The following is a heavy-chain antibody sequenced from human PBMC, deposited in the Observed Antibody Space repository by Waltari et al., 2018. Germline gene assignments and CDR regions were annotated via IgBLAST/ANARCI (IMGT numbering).Heavy chain of an antibody. CDR2: IIPIFGTA. V-gene: IGHV1-69*13. CDR1: GGTFSSYA. D-gene: IGHD3-10*01. J-gene: IGHJ6*02. Sequence: QVQLVQSGAEVKKPGSSVKVSCKASGGTFSSYAISWVRQAPGQGLEWMGGIIPIFGTANYAQKFQGRVTITADESTSTAYMELSSLRSEDTAVYYCARVPHYYGSGRYYYYGMDVWGQGTTVTVSS. CDR3: ARVPHYYGSGRYYYYGMDV.